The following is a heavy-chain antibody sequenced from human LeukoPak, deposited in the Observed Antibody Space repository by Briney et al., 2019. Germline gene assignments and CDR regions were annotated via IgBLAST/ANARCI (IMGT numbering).Heavy chain of an antibody. CDR2: INPNSGGT. J-gene: IGHJ4*02. CDR3: AREVSYGYNDY. D-gene: IGHD5-18*01. V-gene: IGHV1-2*02. Sequence: ASVKVSCKASGYSFTSHYMHWVRQAPGQGLEWMGWINPNSGGTNYAQKFQGRVTMTRDTSISTAYMELSRLRSDDTAVYYCAREVSYGYNDYWGQGTLVTVSS. CDR1: GYSFTSHY.